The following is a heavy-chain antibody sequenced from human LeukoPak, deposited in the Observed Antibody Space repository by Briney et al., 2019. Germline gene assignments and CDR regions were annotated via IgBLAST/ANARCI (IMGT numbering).Heavy chain of an antibody. Sequence: SETLSLTCAVSGGSISSGGYSWSWIRQPPGKGLEWIGYIYHSGSTYYNPSLKSRVTISVDRSKNQFSLKLSSVTAADTAVYYCARHYSYSGANPFDYWGQGTLVTVSS. CDR1: GGSISSGGYS. D-gene: IGHD2-21*01. CDR3: ARHYSYSGANPFDY. CDR2: IYHSGST. J-gene: IGHJ4*02. V-gene: IGHV4-30-2*01.